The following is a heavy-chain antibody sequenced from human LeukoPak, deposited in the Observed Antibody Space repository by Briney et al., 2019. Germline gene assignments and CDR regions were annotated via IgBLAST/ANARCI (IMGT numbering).Heavy chain of an antibody. V-gene: IGHV3-30*02. J-gene: IGHJ4*02. Sequence: DSVKGRFTIYRHNSKNKLHLQMHSLTAEDTAVYYCAKCVILVVVDYFDSRGQGTLVTVSS. CDR3: AKCVILVVVDYFDS. D-gene: IGHD2-15*01.